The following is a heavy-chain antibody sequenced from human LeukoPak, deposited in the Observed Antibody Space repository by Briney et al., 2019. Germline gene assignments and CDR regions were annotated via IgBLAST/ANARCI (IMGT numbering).Heavy chain of an antibody. CDR2: ISYDGSNK. V-gene: IGHV3-30-3*01. Sequence: PGGSLRLSCAASGFTFSSYAMHWVRQAPGKGLEWVAVISYDGSNKYYADSVKGRFTISRDNSKNTLYLQMNSLRAEDPAVYYCARGSLWLQLDYWGQGTLVTVSS. CDR3: ARGSLWLQLDY. J-gene: IGHJ4*02. D-gene: IGHD5-24*01. CDR1: GFTFSSYA.